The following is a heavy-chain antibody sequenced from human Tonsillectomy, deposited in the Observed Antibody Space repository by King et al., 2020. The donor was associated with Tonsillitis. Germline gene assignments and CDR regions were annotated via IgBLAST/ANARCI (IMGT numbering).Heavy chain of an antibody. CDR1: GGTFSRYA. D-gene: IGHD3-10*01. CDR3: VAVGGPGSGFDY. CDR2: IIPLFRTS. Sequence: QLVQSGAEVRKPGSSVKVSCKASGGTFSRYAINWVRQAPGQGLEWMGGIIPLFRTSNYAQQFQGRLTITANDSTSTGYMELSSLRSEDTAVYYCVAVGGPGSGFDYWGQGTLVTVSS. V-gene: IGHV1-69*12. J-gene: IGHJ4*02.